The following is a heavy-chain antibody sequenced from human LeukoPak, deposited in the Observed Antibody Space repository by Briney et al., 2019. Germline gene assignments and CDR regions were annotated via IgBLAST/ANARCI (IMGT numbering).Heavy chain of an antibody. Sequence: GRSLRLSCAASGFTFDDYAMHWVRQAPGKGLEWVSGISWKSGSIGYADSVKGRFTISRDNAKNSLYLQMNSLRTEDTALCYCAKGYCSSTSCLFDYWGQGTLVTV. CDR1: GFTFDDYA. CDR2: ISWKSGSI. CDR3: AKGYCSSTSCLFDY. J-gene: IGHJ4*02. V-gene: IGHV3-9*01. D-gene: IGHD2-2*01.